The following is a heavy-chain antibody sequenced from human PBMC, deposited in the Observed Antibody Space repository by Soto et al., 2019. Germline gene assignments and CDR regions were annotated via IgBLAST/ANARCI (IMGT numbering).Heavy chain of an antibody. Sequence: LSLTCTVSGGSMNDYYWSWIRQPPGKGLEWIGYVYYIGRTNYNPSLKGRVTMSLDTSKSQFSLKLGSVTTADTAVYYCASQYLGRSSSSSFDPWGQGTLVTVLL. J-gene: IGHJ5*02. D-gene: IGHD6-6*01. CDR3: ASQYLGRSSSSSFDP. V-gene: IGHV4-59*08. CDR1: GGSMNDYY. CDR2: VYYIGRT.